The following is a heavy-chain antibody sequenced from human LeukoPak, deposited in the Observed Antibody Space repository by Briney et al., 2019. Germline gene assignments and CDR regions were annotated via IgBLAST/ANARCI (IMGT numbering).Heavy chain of an antibody. CDR2: INSDGGTI. J-gene: IGHJ3*02. Sequence: GGSLRLSCAASGFTFSSYEMSWVRQAPGKGLECISYINSDGGTIYYADSVKGRFTISRDNAKNSLYLQMNSLRDEDTAVYYCARVLRGAFDIWGQGTMVTVSS. V-gene: IGHV3-48*02. CDR1: GFTFSSYE. CDR3: ARVLRGAFDI. D-gene: IGHD3-10*01.